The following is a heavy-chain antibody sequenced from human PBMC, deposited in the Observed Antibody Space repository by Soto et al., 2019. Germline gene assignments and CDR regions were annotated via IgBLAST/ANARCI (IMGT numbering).Heavy chain of an antibody. CDR1: GFTFSSYA. D-gene: IGHD6-13*01. CDR3: AKDGSSSWYNWFDP. V-gene: IGHV3-23*01. Sequence: PGGSLRLSCSASGFTFSSYAMSWVRQAPGKGLEWVSAISGSGGSTYYADSVKGRFTISRDNSKNTLYLQMNSLRAEDTAVYYCAKDGSSSWYNWFDPWGQGTLVTVSS. CDR2: ISGSGGST. J-gene: IGHJ5*02.